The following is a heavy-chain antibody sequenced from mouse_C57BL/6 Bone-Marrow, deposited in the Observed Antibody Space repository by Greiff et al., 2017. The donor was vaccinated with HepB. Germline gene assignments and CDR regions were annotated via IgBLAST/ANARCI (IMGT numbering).Heavy chain of an antibody. V-gene: IGHV1-59*01. D-gene: IGHD2-4*01. CDR3: ASGIYYDYAWFAY. CDR2: IDPSDSYT. J-gene: IGHJ3*01. CDR1: GYTFTSYW. Sequence: VQLQQPGAELVRPGTSVKLSCKASGYTFTSYWMHWVKQRPGQGLEWIGVIDPSDSYTNYNQKFKGKATLTVDTSSSTAYMQLSSLTSEDSAVYYCASGIYYDYAWFAYWGQGTLVTVSA.